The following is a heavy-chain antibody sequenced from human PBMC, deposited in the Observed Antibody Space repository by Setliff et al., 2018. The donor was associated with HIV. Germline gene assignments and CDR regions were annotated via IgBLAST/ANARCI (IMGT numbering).Heavy chain of an antibody. CDR2: IHHTGHI. V-gene: IGHV4-34*01. CDR1: GASFTDYY. D-gene: IGHD4-17*01. Sequence: SETLSLTCAVYGASFTDYYWNWIRQPPGKGLEWIGEIHHTGHINYNPSFKSRVTMSLDMSTNQFSLKMASMTAADSAVYYCARFDVTPMTTRDYWGQGTQVTVSS. CDR3: ARFDVTPMTTRDY. J-gene: IGHJ4*02.